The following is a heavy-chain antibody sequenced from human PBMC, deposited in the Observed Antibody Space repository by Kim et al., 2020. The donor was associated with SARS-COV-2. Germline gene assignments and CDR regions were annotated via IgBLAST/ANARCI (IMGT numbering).Heavy chain of an antibody. CDR1: GFTVSSNY. CDR2: IYSGGST. D-gene: IGHD7-27*01. Sequence: GSLRLSCAASGFTVSSNYMSWVRQAPGKGLEWVSLIYSGGSTYYVDSVKGRFTISRDNSKNTLYLQMNNLRAEDTAVYYCASGPWGSGDYWGQGTLVTVSS. CDR3: ASGPWGSGDY. V-gene: IGHV3-53*01. J-gene: IGHJ4*02.